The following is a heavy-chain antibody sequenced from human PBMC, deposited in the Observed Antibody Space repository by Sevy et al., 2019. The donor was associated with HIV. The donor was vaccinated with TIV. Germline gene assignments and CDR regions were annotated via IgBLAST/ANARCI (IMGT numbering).Heavy chain of an antibody. CDR3: VAEPPSGGHGNHHYGLDL. D-gene: IGHD3-16*01. CDR1: GFIFGDYD. V-gene: IGHV3-30*03. J-gene: IGHJ6*02. Sequence: GGSLRLSCTVSGFIFGDYDMHWVRQAPGKGLEWVSLILDRGDQTFYGESVKGRSTISRDNAKNTLYLQMSRLRHEDTAVYYYVAEPPSGGHGNHHYGLDLWGQGTTVTVSS. CDR2: ILDRGDQT.